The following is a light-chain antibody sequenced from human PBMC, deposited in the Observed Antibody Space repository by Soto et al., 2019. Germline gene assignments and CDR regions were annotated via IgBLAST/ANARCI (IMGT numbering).Light chain of an antibody. CDR2: AAS. Sequence: DIQMTQSPSFVSASVGDRVTITCRASQVFSAWLAWHQQEPGKAPKLLIYAASSLQSGVPSRVSGSGSGTDFTLTGSSLQPEDSATYYCQQAGSFGGGTKVE. J-gene: IGKJ4*01. CDR3: QQAGS. CDR1: QVFSAW. V-gene: IGKV1-12*01.